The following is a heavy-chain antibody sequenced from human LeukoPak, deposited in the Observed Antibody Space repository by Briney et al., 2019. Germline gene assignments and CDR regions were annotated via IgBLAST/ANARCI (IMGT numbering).Heavy chain of an antibody. D-gene: IGHD1-7*01. CDR1: GYTFTSYG. J-gene: IGHJ4*02. CDR2: ISAYNGNT. V-gene: IGHV1-18*01. CDR3: ARDWRTLELSFDF. Sequence: ASEKLSCTASGYTFTSYGISWVRKAHGQGLERMGWISAYNGNTNYAQKFQSRVTMTTDTSTSTAYMELRNLRADDTAVYCCARDWRTLELSFDFWGQGTLVSVSS.